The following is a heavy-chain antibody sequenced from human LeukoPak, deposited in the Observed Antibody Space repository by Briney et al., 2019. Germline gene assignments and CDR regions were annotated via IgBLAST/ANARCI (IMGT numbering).Heavy chain of an antibody. V-gene: IGHV3-30*18. D-gene: IGHD3-16*01. CDR2: TSYDASNQ. Sequence: GGSLRLSCAASGFTFSTYGMHWVRQAPGKGLEWVTLTSYDASNQYYADSVKGRFTISRDNSKNTLYLQMNSLRAEDTAVYYCAKSARGEALDYWGQGTLVTVSS. J-gene: IGHJ4*02. CDR1: GFTFSTYG. CDR3: AKSARGEALDY.